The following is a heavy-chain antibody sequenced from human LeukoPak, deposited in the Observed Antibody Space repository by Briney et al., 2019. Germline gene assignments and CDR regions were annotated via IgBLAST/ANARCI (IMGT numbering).Heavy chain of an antibody. J-gene: IGHJ4*02. CDR2: IYTSGST. CDR3: AGAFDY. V-gene: IGHV4-61*02. CDR1: GGSISSGSYY. Sequence: PSQTLSLTCTVSGGSISSGSYYWSWIRQPAGKGLEWIGRIYTSGSTNYNPSLKSRVTISVDTSKNQFSLKLSSVTAADTAVYCCAGAFDYWGQGTLVTVSS.